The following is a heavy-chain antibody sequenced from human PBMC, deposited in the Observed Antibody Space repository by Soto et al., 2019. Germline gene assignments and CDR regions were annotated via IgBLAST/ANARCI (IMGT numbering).Heavy chain of an antibody. CDR3: ARDIGSDAYGEGY. D-gene: IGHD3-10*01. V-gene: IGHV4-4*07. J-gene: IGHJ4*02. CDR1: GGSINIYW. CDR2: VYSSGTT. Sequence: SETLSLTCSVSGGSINIYWWCWIRQPAGNGLEWSGRVYSSGTTYYNPSLNSRATLSVETSKNQFSLKLSSVTAADTAVYYCARDIGSDAYGEGYWGQG.